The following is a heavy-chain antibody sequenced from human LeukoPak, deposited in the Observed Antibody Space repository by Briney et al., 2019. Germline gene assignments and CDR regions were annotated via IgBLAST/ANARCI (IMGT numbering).Heavy chain of an antibody. CDR2: ISGSGGST. V-gene: IGHV3-23*01. J-gene: IGHJ4*02. D-gene: IGHD5-24*01. CDR1: GFTFSSYV. Sequence: GGSLRLSCAASGFTFSSYVMNWVRQAPGEGLEWVSAISGSGGSTYYADSVKGRFTISRDNSKNTLCLQMNSLRAEDTAVYYCAKDGDGYNPYDYWGQGTLVTVSS. CDR3: AKDGDGYNPYDY.